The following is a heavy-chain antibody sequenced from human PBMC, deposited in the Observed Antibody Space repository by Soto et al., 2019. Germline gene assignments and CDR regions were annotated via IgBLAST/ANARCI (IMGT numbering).Heavy chain of an antibody. D-gene: IGHD5-18*01. CDR2: INQDRSEK. CDR3: ARWNSYGYYFDY. J-gene: IGHJ4*02. Sequence: EVQLVESGGGLVQPGGSLRLSCAASGFTFSSYWMSWFGQAPGKGLEWVANINQDRSEKYYVDSVKGRFTISRDNAKNSLYLQMNSLRAEDTAVYYCARWNSYGYYFDYWGQGTLVTVSS. CDR1: GFTFSSYW. V-gene: IGHV3-7*01.